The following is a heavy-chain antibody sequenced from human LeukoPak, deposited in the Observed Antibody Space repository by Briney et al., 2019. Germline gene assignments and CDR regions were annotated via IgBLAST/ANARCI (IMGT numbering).Heavy chain of an antibody. D-gene: IGHD6-19*01. V-gene: IGHV1-69*13. CDR2: IIPIFGTA. J-gene: IGHJ6*02. CDR3: ARVPGIAVADVGYYYGMDV. Sequence: GASVKVSCKASGSTFSSYAISWVRQAPGQGLEWMGGIIPIFGTANYAQKFQGRVTITADESTSTAYMELSSLRSEDTAVYYCARVPGIAVADVGYYYGMDVWGQGTTVTVSS. CDR1: GSTFSSYA.